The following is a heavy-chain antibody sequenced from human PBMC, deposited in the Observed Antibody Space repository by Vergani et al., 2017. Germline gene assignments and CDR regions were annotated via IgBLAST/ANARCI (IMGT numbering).Heavy chain of an antibody. V-gene: IGHV3-48*02. CDR1: GFTFSSYS. CDR2: ISSSSSTI. CDR3: ARERGELSSGAYYDFWSGYTNYYYGMDV. D-gene: IGHD3-3*01. J-gene: IGHJ6*02. Sequence: EVQLVESGGGLVQPGGSLRLSCAASGFTFSSYSMNWVRQAPGKGLEWVSYISSSSSTIYYADSVKGRFTISRDNAKNSLYLQMNSLRDEDTAVYYCARERGELSSGAYYDFWSGYTNYYYGMDVWGQGTTVTVSS.